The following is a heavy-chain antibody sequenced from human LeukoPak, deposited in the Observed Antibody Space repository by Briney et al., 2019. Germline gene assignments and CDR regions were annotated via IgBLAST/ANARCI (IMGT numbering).Heavy chain of an antibody. CDR3: ARVGTTVVTEYMDV. Sequence: ASVKVPCKASGYTFTGYYMHWVRQAPGQGLEWMGWINPNSGGTNYAQKFQGRVTMTRDTSISTAYMELSRLRSDDTAVYYCARVGTTVVTEYMDVWGKGTTVTVSS. CDR1: GYTFTGYY. D-gene: IGHD4-23*01. CDR2: INPNSGGT. V-gene: IGHV1-2*02. J-gene: IGHJ6*03.